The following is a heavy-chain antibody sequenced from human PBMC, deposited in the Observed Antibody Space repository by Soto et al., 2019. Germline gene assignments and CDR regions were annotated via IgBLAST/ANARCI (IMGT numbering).Heavy chain of an antibody. V-gene: IGHV3-11*01. Sequence: GGSLRLSCAASGFTFSDYYMSWIRQAPGKGLEWVSYISSSGSTIYYADSVKGRFTISRDNAKNSLYLQMNSLRAEDTAVYYCARDLVEDGHTVTSYYFDYWGQGTLVTVSS. CDR2: ISSSGSTI. J-gene: IGHJ4*02. CDR3: ARDLVEDGHTVTSYYFDY. D-gene: IGHD4-4*01. CDR1: GFTFSDYY.